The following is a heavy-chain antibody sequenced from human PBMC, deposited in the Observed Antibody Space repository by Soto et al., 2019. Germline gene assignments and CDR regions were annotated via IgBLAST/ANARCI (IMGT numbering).Heavy chain of an antibody. D-gene: IGHD5-12*01. J-gene: IGHJ5*02. CDR3: AGDGGRGVAMGNWFDP. V-gene: IGHV1-69*06. CDR2: IIPIFGTA. CDR1: GGTFSSYA. Sequence: QVQLVQSGAEVKKPGSSVTVSCKASGGTFSSYALSWVRQAPGQGLEWMGGIIPIFGTANYAQKFQGRVTITADKSTSTAYMELGSLRSEDTAVYYCAGDGGRGVAMGNWFDPWGQGTLVTVSS.